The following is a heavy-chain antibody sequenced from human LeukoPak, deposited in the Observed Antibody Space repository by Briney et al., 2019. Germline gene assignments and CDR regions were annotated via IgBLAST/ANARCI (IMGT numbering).Heavy chain of an antibody. CDR1: GGSLSNSNYY. CDR3: ARHGYRFGRNYFDY. Sequence: SETLSLTCTVSGGSLSNSNYYWGWIRQPPGKGLEWIGSIFYSGSTYYNPSPKSRVTISVDTSKNQFSLKLISVAAADTAVYYCARHGYRFGRNYFDYWGQGTLVTVSS. J-gene: IGHJ4*02. V-gene: IGHV4-39*01. CDR2: IFYSGST. D-gene: IGHD5-18*01.